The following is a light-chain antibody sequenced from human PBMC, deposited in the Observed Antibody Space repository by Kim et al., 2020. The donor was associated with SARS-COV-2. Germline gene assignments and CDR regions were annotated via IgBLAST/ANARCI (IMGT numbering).Light chain of an antibody. CDR1: QGISSY. Sequence: ASVGDRVTFTCRASQGISSYLAWYQQKPGKVPKLLMYTASTLQSGVPSRFSGSGSETEFTLTISSLQPEDFATYYCQQLNGYPLTFGGGTKVDIK. J-gene: IGKJ4*01. CDR2: TAS. V-gene: IGKV1-9*01. CDR3: QQLNGYPLT.